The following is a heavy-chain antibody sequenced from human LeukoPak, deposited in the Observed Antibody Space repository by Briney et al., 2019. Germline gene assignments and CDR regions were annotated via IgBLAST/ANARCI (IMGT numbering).Heavy chain of an antibody. CDR3: ARVGDSMVRGVIITL. J-gene: IGHJ4*02. V-gene: IGHV3-30*04. Sequence: GRSLRLSCAASGFTFSSYAMHWVRQAPGKGLEWVAVISYDGSNKYYADSVKGRFTISRDNSKNTLYLQMNSLRAEDTAVYYCARVGDSMVRGVIITLWGQGTLVTVSS. CDR1: GFTFSSYA. CDR2: ISYDGSNK. D-gene: IGHD3-10*01.